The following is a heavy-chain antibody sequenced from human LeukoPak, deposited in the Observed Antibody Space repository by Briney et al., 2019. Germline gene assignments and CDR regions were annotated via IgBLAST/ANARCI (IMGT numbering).Heavy chain of an antibody. CDR2: TYYNGNT. V-gene: IGHV4-39*01. D-gene: IGHD6-13*01. J-gene: IGHJ4*02. Sequence: KPSETLSLTCTVSGGSVSSSSYYWGWIRQPPGKGLEWIGSTYYNGNTYYSPSVKNPVTVSVDTSKNQFSLKLSSVTAADTAVYYCARPASSSWFTFDYWGQGTLVTVSS. CDR1: GGSVSSSSYY. CDR3: ARPASSSWFTFDY.